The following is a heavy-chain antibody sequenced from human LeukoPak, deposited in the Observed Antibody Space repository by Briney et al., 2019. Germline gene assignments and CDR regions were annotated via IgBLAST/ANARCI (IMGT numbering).Heavy chain of an antibody. J-gene: IGHJ3*02. CDR2: INHSGST. CDR3: ASERRGAFDI. Sequence: PSETLSLTCAVYGGSFSGYYWSWIRQPPGKGLEWIGEINHSGSTNYNPSLKSRVTISVDTSKNQFSLKLSSVTAADTAVYYCASERRGAFDIWGQGTMVTVSS. V-gene: IGHV4-34*01. D-gene: IGHD3-10*01. CDR1: GGSFSGYY.